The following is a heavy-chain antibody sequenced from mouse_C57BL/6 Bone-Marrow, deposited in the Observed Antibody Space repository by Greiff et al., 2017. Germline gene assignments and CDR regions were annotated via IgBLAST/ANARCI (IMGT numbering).Heavy chain of an antibody. J-gene: IGHJ2*01. D-gene: IGHD2-5*01. CDR1: GFNIKDDY. Sequence: VQLQQSGAELVRPGASVKLSCTASGFNIKDDYMHWVKQRPEQGLEWIGWIDPENGDTEYASKFQGKATITADTSSNTAYLQLSSLTSEDTAVYYCTTACYSNYYFDYWGQGTTLTVSS. CDR2: IDPENGDT. V-gene: IGHV14-4*01. CDR3: TTACYSNYYFDY.